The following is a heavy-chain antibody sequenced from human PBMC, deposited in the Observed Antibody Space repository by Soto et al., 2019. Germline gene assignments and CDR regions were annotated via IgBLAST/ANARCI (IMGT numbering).Heavy chain of an antibody. J-gene: IGHJ6*02. Sequence: QVQLVESGGGVVQPGRSLRLSCAASGFTFSSYGMHWVRQAPGKGLEWVAVISYDGSNKYYADSVKGRFTISRDNSKNTLYLQMNSLRAEDAAVYYCAKDWQQWVHYDGMDVWGQGTTVTVSS. CDR1: GFTFSSYG. CDR3: AKDWQQWVHYDGMDV. CDR2: ISYDGSNK. V-gene: IGHV3-30*18. D-gene: IGHD6-19*01.